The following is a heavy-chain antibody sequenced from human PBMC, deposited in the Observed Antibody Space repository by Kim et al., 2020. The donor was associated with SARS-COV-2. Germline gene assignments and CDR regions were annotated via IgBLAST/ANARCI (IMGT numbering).Heavy chain of an antibody. V-gene: IGHV1-18*01. Sequence: KTNYAQKRQGRGTRTTETSTSTAYMELRSLRSDDTAVYYCARGRTEGFDPWGQGTLVTVSS. CDR2: KT. CDR3: ARGRTEGFDP. J-gene: IGHJ5*02.